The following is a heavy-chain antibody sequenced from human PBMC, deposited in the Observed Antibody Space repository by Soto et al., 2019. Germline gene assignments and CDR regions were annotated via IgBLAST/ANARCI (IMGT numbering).Heavy chain of an antibody. CDR1: GYTFTGYY. CDR2: MSPNSGAT. J-gene: IGHJ6*02. Sequence: ASVKVSCKASGYTFTGYYINWVRQATGQGLEWMGWMSPNSGATGYAQKFQGRVTMTRDTSISTAYMELSNLRSEDTAIYYCARGVDAGVDVWGQGTTVTVSS. D-gene: IGHD1-1*01. V-gene: IGHV1-8*02. CDR3: ARGVDAGVDV.